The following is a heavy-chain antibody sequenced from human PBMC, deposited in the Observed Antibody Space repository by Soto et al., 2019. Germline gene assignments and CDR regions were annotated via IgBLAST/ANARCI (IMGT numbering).Heavy chain of an antibody. D-gene: IGHD2-2*01. CDR3: ARAYYCISTSCYAGDYYGMDV. V-gene: IGHV1-18*01. CDR2: ISAYNGNT. CDR1: GYTFTSYG. J-gene: IGHJ6*02. Sequence: QVQLVQSGAEVKKPGASVKVSCKASGYTFTSYGISWVRQAPGQGLEWMGWISAYNGNTNYAQKLQGRVTMTTDTSPSTAYMELRSLRSDDAAVYYCARAYYCISTSCYAGDYYGMDVWGQGTTVTVSS.